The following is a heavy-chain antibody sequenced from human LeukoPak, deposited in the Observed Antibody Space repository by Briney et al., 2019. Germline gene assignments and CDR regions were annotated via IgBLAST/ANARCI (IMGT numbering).Heavy chain of an antibody. V-gene: IGHV3-11*01. CDR1: GFSFKDYY. D-gene: IGHD6-13*01. CDR2: INVNGGAM. Sequence: GGSLRLSCAASGFSFKDYYFSWIRQAPGKGLEWVSFINVNGGAMYYADFVKGRFTISRDNAKSSLYLEMNSLRVEDTAVYYCARGPRILAAGSYYFDYWGQGSLVAVSS. CDR3: ARGPRILAAGSYYFDY. J-gene: IGHJ4*02.